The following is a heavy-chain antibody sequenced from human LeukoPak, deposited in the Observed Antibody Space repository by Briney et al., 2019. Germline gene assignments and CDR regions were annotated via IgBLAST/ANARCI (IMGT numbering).Heavy chain of an antibody. CDR3: ARRIRGGSSSWYSGLGRNWFDP. Sequence: PSETLSLTCTVSGGSISSGDYYWSWIRQPPGKGLEWIGYIYYSGSTYYNPSLKSRVTISVDTSKNQFSLKLSSVTAADTAVFYCARRIRGGSSSWYSGLGRNWFDPWGQGTLVTVSS. V-gene: IGHV4-30-4*08. J-gene: IGHJ5*02. CDR1: GGSISSGDYY. D-gene: IGHD6-13*01. CDR2: IYYSGST.